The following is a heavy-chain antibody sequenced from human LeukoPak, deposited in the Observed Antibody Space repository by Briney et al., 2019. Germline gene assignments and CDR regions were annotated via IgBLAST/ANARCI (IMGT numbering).Heavy chain of an antibody. V-gene: IGHV4-34*01. CDR1: GGSFSGYY. CDR2: INHSGST. CDR3: ARDRAGWYYYGSGSYRGFDP. Sequence: PSETLSLTCAVYGGSFSGYYWSWIRQPPGKGLEWIGEINHSGSTNYNPSLKSRVTISVDTSKNQFSLKLSSVTAADTAVYYCARDRAGWYYYGSGSYRGFDPWGQGTLVTVSS. D-gene: IGHD3-10*01. J-gene: IGHJ5*02.